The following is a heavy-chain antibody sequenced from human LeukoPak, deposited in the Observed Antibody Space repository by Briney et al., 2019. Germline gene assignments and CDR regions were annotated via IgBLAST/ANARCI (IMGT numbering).Heavy chain of an antibody. CDR2: ISYDGSDK. J-gene: IGHJ4*02. Sequence: GGSLRLSCAASGFTFSSYAVHWVRQAPGKGLEWVAIISYDGSDKYYADSVKGRLTISRDNSKSTLYLQMISLRTEDTAVYYCARADGSVAGPPSGHWGQGTLVTVSS. V-gene: IGHV3-30-3*01. CDR1: GFTFSSYA. CDR3: ARADGSVAGPPSGH. D-gene: IGHD6-19*01.